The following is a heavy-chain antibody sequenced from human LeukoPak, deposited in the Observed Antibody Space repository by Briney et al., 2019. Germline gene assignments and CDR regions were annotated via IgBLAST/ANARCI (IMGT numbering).Heavy chain of an antibody. CDR2: IRFDGNNK. CDR1: GFTFSSYG. Sequence: GGSLRLSCAASGFTFSSYGMHWVRQAPGKGLEWVAFIRFDGNNKYYADSVKGRFTISRDNSKNTLYLQMNSLRAEDTAVYYCARGGLTIFGVALDYWGQGTLVTVSS. V-gene: IGHV3-30*02. D-gene: IGHD3-3*01. J-gene: IGHJ4*02. CDR3: ARGGLTIFGVALDY.